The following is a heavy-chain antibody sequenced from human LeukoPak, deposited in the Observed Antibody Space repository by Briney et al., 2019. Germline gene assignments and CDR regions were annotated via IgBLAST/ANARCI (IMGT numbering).Heavy chain of an antibody. CDR2: IYPRDGST. J-gene: IGHJ4*02. CDR1: GYTFTINY. V-gene: IGHV1-46*01. Sequence: ASVKVSCKASGYTFTINYIHWVRQAPGQGLEWMGMIYPRDGSTSYAQKFQGRVTVTRDTSTSTVHMELSGLRSEDTAVYYCARDQEGFDYWGQGTLVTVSS. CDR3: ARDQEGFDY.